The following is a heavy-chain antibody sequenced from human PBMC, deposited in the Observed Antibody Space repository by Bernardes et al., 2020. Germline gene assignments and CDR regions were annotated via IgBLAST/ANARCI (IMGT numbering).Heavy chain of an antibody. Sequence: GSLRLSCAASGFTFSSYSMNWVRQAPGKGLEWVSSISSSSSYIYYADSVKGRFTISRDNAKNSLYLQMNSLRAEDTAVYYCARDWEDIVVVVAALREDAFDIWGQGTMVTVSS. V-gene: IGHV3-21*01. J-gene: IGHJ3*02. CDR1: GFTFSSYS. CDR2: ISSSSSYI. CDR3: ARDWEDIVVVVAALREDAFDI. D-gene: IGHD2-15*01.